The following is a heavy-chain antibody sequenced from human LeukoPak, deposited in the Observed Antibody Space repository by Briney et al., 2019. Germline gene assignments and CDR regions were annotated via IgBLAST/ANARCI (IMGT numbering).Heavy chain of an antibody. D-gene: IGHD6-13*01. Sequence: PGRSLRLSCAASGFTFSSYGMHWVRQAPGKGLEWVAVISYDGSNKYYADSVKGRFTISRDNSKDTLYLQMNSLRAEDTAVYFCAKDRTSWYYPFDSWGQGTLVTVSS. CDR2: ISYDGSNK. J-gene: IGHJ4*02. V-gene: IGHV3-30*18. CDR1: GFTFSSYG. CDR3: AKDRTSWYYPFDS.